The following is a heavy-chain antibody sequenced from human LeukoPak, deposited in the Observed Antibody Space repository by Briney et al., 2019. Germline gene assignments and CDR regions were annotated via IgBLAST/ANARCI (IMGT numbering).Heavy chain of an antibody. J-gene: IGHJ4*02. D-gene: IGHD3-9*01. Sequence: GGSLRLSXAASGFTFSSYAMSWVRQAPGKGLEWVSAISGSGGSTYYADSVKGRFTISRDNSKNTLYLQMNSLRAEDTAVYYCAKGLRGGLRYFDWLLFLDYWGQGTLVTVSS. V-gene: IGHV3-23*01. CDR2: ISGSGGST. CDR3: AKGLRGGLRYFDWLLFLDY. CDR1: GFTFSSYA.